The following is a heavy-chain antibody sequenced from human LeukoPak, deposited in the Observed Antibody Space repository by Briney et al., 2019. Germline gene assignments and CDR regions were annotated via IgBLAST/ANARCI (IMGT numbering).Heavy chain of an antibody. D-gene: IGHD6-6*01. CDR3: TRDPRHLDS. V-gene: IGHV3-20*04. CDR1: GFTFDDYG. Sequence: GGSLRLSCAASGFTFDDYGMSWVRQAPGKGLEWVSGINWNGGSTGYADSAKGRFTISRDNAKNSLYLQMSSLRVEDTAVYYCTRDPRHLDSWGQGTLVTVSS. CDR2: INWNGGST. J-gene: IGHJ4*02.